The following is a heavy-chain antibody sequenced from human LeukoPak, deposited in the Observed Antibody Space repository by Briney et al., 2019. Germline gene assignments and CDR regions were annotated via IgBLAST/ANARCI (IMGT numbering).Heavy chain of an antibody. CDR2: IYYSGST. Sequence: SETLSLTCTVSGGSISSSSYYWGWIRQPPGKGLEWIGNIYYSGSTYFNPSLKSRVTISIDTSKNQFSLQLNSVTPEDTAVYYCARGARNGGSVFPFDIWGQGTMVTVSS. J-gene: IGHJ3*02. V-gene: IGHV4-39*07. CDR3: ARGARNGGSVFPFDI. D-gene: IGHD2-8*01. CDR1: GGSISSSSYY.